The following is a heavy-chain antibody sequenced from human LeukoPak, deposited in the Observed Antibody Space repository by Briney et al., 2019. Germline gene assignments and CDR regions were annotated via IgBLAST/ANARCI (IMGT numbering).Heavy chain of an antibody. CDR3: GRGQPSYSSSIDY. CDR2: VKTDGIST. Sequence: GGSLRLSCTAAGFTFNNYAMNWVRQAPGKGLVWVSSVKTDGISTRYADSVQGRFTISRDNAKNTLYLQMNSLRAEDTAVYYCGRGQPSYSSSIDYWGQGTLVTVSS. CDR1: GFTFNNYA. D-gene: IGHD6-6*01. V-gene: IGHV3-74*01. J-gene: IGHJ4*02.